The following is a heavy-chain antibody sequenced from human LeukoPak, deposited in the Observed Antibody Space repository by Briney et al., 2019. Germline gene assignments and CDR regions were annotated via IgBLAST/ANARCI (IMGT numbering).Heavy chain of an antibody. CDR2: ISSSGRSI. V-gene: IGHV3-48*03. CDR1: GFTFSSYE. Sequence: PGGSLRLSCAASGFTFSSYEMNWVRQAPGKGLEWVSYISSSGRSINYADSVRGRFTISRDNGKNSLYLQMNSLRAEDTAVYYCARDWFHAIDYWGQGTLVTVSS. CDR3: ARDWFHAIDY. J-gene: IGHJ4*02. D-gene: IGHD2/OR15-2a*01.